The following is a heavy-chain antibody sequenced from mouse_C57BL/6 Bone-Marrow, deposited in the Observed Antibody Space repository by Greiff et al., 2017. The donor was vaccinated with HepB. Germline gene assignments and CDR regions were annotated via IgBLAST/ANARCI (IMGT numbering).Heavy chain of an antibody. CDR2: IYPGDGDT. CDR1: GYAFSSSW. Sequence: QVQLQQSGPELVKPGASVKISCKASGYAFSSSWMNWVKQRPGKGLEWIGRIYPGDGDTNYNGKFKGKATLTADKSSSTAYMQLSSLTSEDSAVYFCARSRLITTVARDWYFDVWGTGTTVTVSS. V-gene: IGHV1-82*01. D-gene: IGHD1-1*01. J-gene: IGHJ1*03. CDR3: ARSRLITTVARDWYFDV.